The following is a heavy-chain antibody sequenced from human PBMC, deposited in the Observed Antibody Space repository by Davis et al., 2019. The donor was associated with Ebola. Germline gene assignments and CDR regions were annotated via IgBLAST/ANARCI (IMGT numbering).Heavy chain of an antibody. D-gene: IGHD3-22*01. CDR2: IYYSGST. V-gene: IGHV4-31*03. Sequence: PSETVSLTCTVSGGSISRGGSYWTWIRQHPGKGLEWIGYIYYSGSTYYKPSLKSRVTISLDTSNNQFSLNLYSVTAADTAVYYCARDLRYDSSGYDYYFYMDVWGKGTTVTVSS. CDR3: ARDLRYDSSGYDYYFYMDV. CDR1: GGSISRGGSY. J-gene: IGHJ6*03.